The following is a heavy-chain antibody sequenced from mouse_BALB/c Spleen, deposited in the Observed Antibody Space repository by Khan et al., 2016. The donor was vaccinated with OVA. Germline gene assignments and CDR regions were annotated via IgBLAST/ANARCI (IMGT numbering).Heavy chain of an antibody. CDR3: ARRNYFGYTFAY. V-gene: IGHV1-77*01. CDR1: GYTFTDYY. Sequence: QVRLQQSGAELARPGASVKLSCKASGYTFTDYYINWVKQRTGQGLEWIGEISPGSGDIHYNEKFKGKATLTADKSSSTAYMQLSGLTSEASAVYFCARRNYFGYTFAYWGQGTLVTVSA. D-gene: IGHD1-2*01. J-gene: IGHJ3*01. CDR2: ISPGSGDI.